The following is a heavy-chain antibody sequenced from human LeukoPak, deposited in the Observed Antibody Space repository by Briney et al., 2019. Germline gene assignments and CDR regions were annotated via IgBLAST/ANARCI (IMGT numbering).Heavy chain of an antibody. V-gene: IGHV3-21*01. D-gene: IGHD2/OR15-2a*01. CDR3: TRNSRGLPGAFDI. Sequence: GGSLRLSCAASGFMFSSYSMNWVRQAPGKGLDWVSSISSSSIYVYYADSVKGRFTISRDNAKNSLYLQLNSLRAEDTAVYYCTRNSRGLPGAFDIWGQGTMVTFSS. J-gene: IGHJ3*02. CDR1: GFMFSSYS. CDR2: ISSSSIYV.